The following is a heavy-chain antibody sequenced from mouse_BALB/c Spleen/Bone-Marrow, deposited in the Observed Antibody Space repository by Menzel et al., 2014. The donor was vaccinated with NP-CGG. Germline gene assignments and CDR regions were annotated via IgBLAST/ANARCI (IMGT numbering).Heavy chain of an antibody. V-gene: IGHV1-61*01. Sequence: QVQLQQSGAELVRPGASVKLSCKASGYTFTGYWMNWVKQRPGQGLEWIGMIDPPDSETHYNEMFKDKATLTVDKSSSTVYMQFSGLTSEDSAVYYCVRKYGKGGDYWGQGTTLTVSS. CDR3: VRKYGKGGDY. CDR1: GYTFTGYW. CDR2: IDPPDSET. D-gene: IGHD2-10*02. J-gene: IGHJ2*01.